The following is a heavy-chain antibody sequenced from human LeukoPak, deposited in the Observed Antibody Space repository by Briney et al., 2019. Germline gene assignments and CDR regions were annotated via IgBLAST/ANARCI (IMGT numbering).Heavy chain of an antibody. CDR3: AKDLAYDSTDYHVVFDC. CDR2: ISGSGDRI. J-gene: IGHJ4*02. CDR1: GFTFSTYA. D-gene: IGHD3-22*01. V-gene: IGHV3-23*01. Sequence: PGGSLRLSCAASGFTFSTYAMSWVRQAPGKGLEWVSAISGSGDRIYHADSVKGRFTTSRDNSKNTLYLQMNSLRAEDTAIYYCAKDLAYDSTDYHVVFDCWGQGTLVTVSS.